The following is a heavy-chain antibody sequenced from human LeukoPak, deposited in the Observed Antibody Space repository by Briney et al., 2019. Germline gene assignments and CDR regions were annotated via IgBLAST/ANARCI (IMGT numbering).Heavy chain of an antibody. V-gene: IGHV3-15*01. Sequence: GGSLRLSCAASGFTFSNAWMSWVRQAPGKGLEWVGRIKSKTNGGTTDYAAPVKGRFTISRDDSKGIAYLQMNSLKTEDTAVYYCTRDQTLYYWGQGTLVTVSS. CDR3: TRDQTLYY. CDR2: IKSKTNGGTT. CDR1: GFTFSNAW. J-gene: IGHJ4*02.